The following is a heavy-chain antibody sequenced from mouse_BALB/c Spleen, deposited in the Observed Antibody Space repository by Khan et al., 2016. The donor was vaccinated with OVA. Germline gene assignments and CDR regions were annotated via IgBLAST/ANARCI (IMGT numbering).Heavy chain of an antibody. D-gene: IGHD2-10*01. V-gene: IGHV9-3-1*01. CDR2: INPYTGEP. CDR1: GYTSTNYG. J-gene: IGHJ4*01. Sequence: QIQLVQSGPELRKPGETVKISCKASGYTSTNYGMNWVKQAPGKGLTWMGLINPYTGEPTYADDFKGRFAFSLEASASTAFLQINNLKNEDTATYFCARSPYCSYVMVYLGQGTSVTVSS. CDR3: ARSPYCSYVMVY.